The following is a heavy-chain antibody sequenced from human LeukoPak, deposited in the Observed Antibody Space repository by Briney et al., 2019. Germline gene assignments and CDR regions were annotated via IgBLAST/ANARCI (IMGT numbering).Heavy chain of an antibody. J-gene: IGHJ4*02. Sequence: PGGSLRLSCAASGFTVSSNYMSWVRQAPGKGLEWVSVIYSGGSTYYADSVKGRFTISRDNSKSTLYLQMNSLRAEDTAVYYCARDQQWLVPDYWGQGTLVTVSS. CDR3: ARDQQWLVPDY. V-gene: IGHV3-66*01. CDR1: GFTVSSNY. CDR2: IYSGGST. D-gene: IGHD6-19*01.